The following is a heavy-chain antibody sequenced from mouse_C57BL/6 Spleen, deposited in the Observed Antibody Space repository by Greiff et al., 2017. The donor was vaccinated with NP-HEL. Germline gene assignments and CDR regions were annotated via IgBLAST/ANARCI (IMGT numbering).Heavy chain of an antibody. CDR2: IYPGDGDT. CDR1: GYAFSSYW. J-gene: IGHJ3*01. D-gene: IGHD2-3*01. Sequence: VQLQQSGAELVKPGASVKISCKASGYAFSSYWMNWVKQRPGKGLEWIGQIYPGDGDTNYNGKFKGKATLTADKSSSTAYMQLSSLTSEDSAVYFCARDEAYYRGAWFAYWGQGTLVTVSA. V-gene: IGHV1-80*01. CDR3: ARDEAYYRGAWFAY.